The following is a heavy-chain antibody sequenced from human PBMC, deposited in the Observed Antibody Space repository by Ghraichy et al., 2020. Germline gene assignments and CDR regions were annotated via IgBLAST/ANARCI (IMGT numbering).Heavy chain of an antibody. D-gene: IGHD3-10*01. CDR2: INHSGST. CDR3: AREINSGSYYDSFDY. V-gene: IGHV4-34*01. J-gene: IGHJ4*02. Sequence: SETLSLTCAVYGGSFSGYYWSWIRQPPGKGLEWIGEINHSGSTNYNPSLKSRVTISVDTSKNQFSLKLSSVTAADTAVYYCAREINSGSYYDSFDYWGQGTLVTVSS. CDR1: GGSFSGYY.